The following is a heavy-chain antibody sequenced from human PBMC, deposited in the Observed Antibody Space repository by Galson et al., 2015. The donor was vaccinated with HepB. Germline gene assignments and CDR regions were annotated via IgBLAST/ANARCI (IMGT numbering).Heavy chain of an antibody. CDR2: IYYSGNT. D-gene: IGHD2-2*01. Sequence: ETLSLTCTVSGVSISNYYWSWIRQPPGKGLEWIGYIYYSGNTNYNPSLKSRVTISLDTSKNQFSLKLSSVTAADTAVYYCASSLAVPAGIEYYYYGMDVWGQGTTVTVSS. CDR3: ASSLAVPAGIEYYYYGMDV. J-gene: IGHJ6*02. CDR1: GVSISNYY. V-gene: IGHV4-59*08.